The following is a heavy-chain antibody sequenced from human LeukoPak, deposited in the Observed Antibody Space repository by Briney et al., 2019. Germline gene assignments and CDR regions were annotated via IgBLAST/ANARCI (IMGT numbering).Heavy chain of an antibody. J-gene: IGHJ5*02. D-gene: IGHD3-9*01. V-gene: IGHV1-18*01. CDR2: ISAYNGNT. CDR3: ARAGTYYDILTGHGWFDP. CDR1: GYTFTSYG. Sequence: ASVKVSCKASGYTFTSYGISWVRQAPGQGLEWMGWISAYNGNTNYAQKLQGRVTMTTDTSTSTAYMELRSLRSDDTAVHYCARAGTYYDILTGHGWFDPWGQGTLVTVSS.